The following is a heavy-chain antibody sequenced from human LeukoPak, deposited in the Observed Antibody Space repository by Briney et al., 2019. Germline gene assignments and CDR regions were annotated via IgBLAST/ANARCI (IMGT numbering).Heavy chain of an antibody. D-gene: IGHD6-19*01. CDR2: IKLDGSEE. CDR1: GFSLSNYW. V-gene: IGHV3-7*03. J-gene: IGHJ4*02. Sequence: GGSLRLSCAASGFSLSNYWMSWVRQAPGKGLEWVAKIKLDGSEEYYVDSVKGRFTISRDNAKNSVYLQMNSLTVEDTAVYYCAKVRGYSSGWASVDYWGQGTLVTVSS. CDR3: AKVRGYSSGWASVDY.